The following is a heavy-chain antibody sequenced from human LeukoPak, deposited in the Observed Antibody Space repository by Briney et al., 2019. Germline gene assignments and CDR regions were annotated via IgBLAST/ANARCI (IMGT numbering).Heavy chain of an antibody. Sequence: GGSLRLSCATSGFPFSDFSMSWVRQAPGKGLEWISTTNSGGTSTYYAESVKGRFTISRENSKNTLYLQMSSLRVEDTDVSYCAKQSYARSLGEGGPGTLVSVSS. CDR1: GFPFSDFS. D-gene: IGHD2-8*01. J-gene: IGHJ4*02. CDR2: TNSGGTST. CDR3: AKQSYARSLGE. V-gene: IGHV3-23*01.